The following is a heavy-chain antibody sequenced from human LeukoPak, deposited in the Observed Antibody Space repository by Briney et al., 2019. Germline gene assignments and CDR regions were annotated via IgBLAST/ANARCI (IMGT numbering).Heavy chain of an antibody. CDR2: IYYSGST. CDR3: ARVGGIAAAGGFDY. Sequence: SETLSLTCTVSGGSISSSSYYWGWIRQPPGKGLEWLGYIYYSGSTNYNPSLKSRVTISVDTSKNQFSLKLSSVTAADTAVYYCARVGGIAAAGGFDYWGQGTLVTVSS. CDR1: GGSISSSSYY. D-gene: IGHD6-13*01. J-gene: IGHJ4*02. V-gene: IGHV4-61*05.